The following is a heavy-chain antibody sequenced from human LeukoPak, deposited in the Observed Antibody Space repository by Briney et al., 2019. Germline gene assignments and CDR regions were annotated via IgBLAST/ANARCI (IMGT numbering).Heavy chain of an antibody. D-gene: IGHD6-19*01. J-gene: IGHJ5*02. V-gene: IGHV1-8*01. Sequence: SSVKVSCKGSGYTFTSYVINWVRQATGQGLVWMGWMNPHSGNTGYAQKFQGRVTMTRNTPISTAYMELSSLRSEDTAVYYWARSGQWLVLNWFEPWGQGTLVTVSS. CDR1: GYTFTSYV. CDR2: MNPHSGNT. CDR3: ARSGQWLVLNWFEP.